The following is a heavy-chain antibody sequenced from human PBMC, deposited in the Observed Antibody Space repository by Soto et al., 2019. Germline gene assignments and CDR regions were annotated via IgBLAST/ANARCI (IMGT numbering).Heavy chain of an antibody. Sequence: QVQLVQSGAEVKRPGSSVKVSCKASGGTFTFYSINWVRQAPGLGLEWMGRINPILSMSNYAQRFQGRVTMTADKSTSTAYMELSSLRSEDTAIYYCASSYGSGYRAFDYWGQGALVTVSS. CDR2: INPILSMS. J-gene: IGHJ4*02. V-gene: IGHV1-69*02. CDR3: ASSYGSGYRAFDY. CDR1: GGTFTFYS. D-gene: IGHD3-10*01.